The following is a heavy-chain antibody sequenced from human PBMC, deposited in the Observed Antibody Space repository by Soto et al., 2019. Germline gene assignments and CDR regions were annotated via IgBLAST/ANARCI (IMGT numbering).Heavy chain of an antibody. D-gene: IGHD2-2*01. CDR3: ARVPDR. CDR1: GGSISSGGYS. J-gene: IGHJ5*02. CDR2: IYHSGST. V-gene: IGHV4-30-2*01. Sequence: QLQLPESGSGLVKPSQTLSLTCAVSGGSISSGGYSWSWIRQPPGKGLEWIGYIYHSGSTYYNPSLKSRVTLSADMSKNQFSLKLGSVTAADTAVYYCARVPDRWGQGTLVTVSS.